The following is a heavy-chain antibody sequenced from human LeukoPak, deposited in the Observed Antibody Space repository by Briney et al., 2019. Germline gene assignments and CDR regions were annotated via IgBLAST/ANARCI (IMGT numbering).Heavy chain of an antibody. CDR2: IYYSGST. V-gene: IGHV4-59*08. CDR1: GGSISSYY. CDR3: ARHRGWYLDY. Sequence: SETLSLTCTVSGGSISSYYWSWIQQPPGKGLEWIGYIYYSGSTNYNPSLKSRVTISVDTSKNQFSLKLSSVTAADTAVYYCARHRGWYLDYWGQGTLVTVSS. J-gene: IGHJ4*02. D-gene: IGHD6-19*01.